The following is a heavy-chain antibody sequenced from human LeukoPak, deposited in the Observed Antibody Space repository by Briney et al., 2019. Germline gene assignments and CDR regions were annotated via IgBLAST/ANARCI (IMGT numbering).Heavy chain of an antibody. V-gene: IGHV1-18*01. D-gene: IGHD3-10*01. J-gene: IGHJ4*02. Sequence: ASVKVSCKASGYTFTSYGISWVGQAPGQGLEWMGWIGTNNGKTNYAQNFQGRVTMTTDPSTSTAYMELRSLRSDDTAVYYCARVGSTGFTTMIRGVPAPADYWGQGTLVTVSS. CDR3: ARVGSTGFTTMIRGVPAPADY. CDR2: IGTNNGKT. CDR1: GYTFTSYG.